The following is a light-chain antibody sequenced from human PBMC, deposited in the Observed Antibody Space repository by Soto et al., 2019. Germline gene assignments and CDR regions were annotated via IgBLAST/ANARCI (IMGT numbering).Light chain of an antibody. J-gene: IGKJ1*01. Sequence: DIQMTQSPSSLSASVGDRVTITCQASQNINNYLNWYQQKPGRAPKLLIYDASNLEAGVPSRFRGSGSGTEFTLTITSLQTDDFATYYCQQYITYSTFGQGTKVDIK. CDR2: DAS. CDR3: QQYITYST. CDR1: QNINNY. V-gene: IGKV1-33*01.